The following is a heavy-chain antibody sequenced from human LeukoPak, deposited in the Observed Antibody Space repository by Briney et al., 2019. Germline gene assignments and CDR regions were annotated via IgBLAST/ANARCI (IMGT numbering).Heavy chain of an antibody. J-gene: IGHJ4*02. CDR3: ARGVSGGITIFGVVPGRFDY. D-gene: IGHD3-3*01. Sequence: TLSLTCAVYGGSFSGYYWSWIRQPPGKGLEWIGEINHSGSTNYNPSLKSRVTISVDTSKNQFSLKLSSVTAADTAVYYCARGVSGGITIFGVVPGRFDYWGQGTLVTVSS. CDR1: GGSFSGYY. CDR2: INHSGST. V-gene: IGHV4-34*01.